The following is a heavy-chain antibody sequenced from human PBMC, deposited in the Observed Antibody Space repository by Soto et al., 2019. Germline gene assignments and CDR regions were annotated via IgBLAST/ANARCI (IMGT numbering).Heavy chain of an antibody. CDR1: GYSFTSYW. Sequence: GESLKISCKGSGYSFTSYWIGWVRQMPGKGLEWMGIIYPGDSDTRYSPSFQGQVTISADKSISTAYLQWSSLKASDTAMYYCGRPVWGRASSGWYDAFDIWGQGTMVTVSS. V-gene: IGHV5-51*01. J-gene: IGHJ3*02. D-gene: IGHD6-19*01. CDR2: IYPGDSDT. CDR3: GRPVWGRASSGWYDAFDI.